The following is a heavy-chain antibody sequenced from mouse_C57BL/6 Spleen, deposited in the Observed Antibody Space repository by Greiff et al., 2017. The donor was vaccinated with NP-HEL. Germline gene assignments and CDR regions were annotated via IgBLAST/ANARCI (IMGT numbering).Heavy chain of an antibody. CDR3: ARAYAYAMDY. Sequence: VQLQQSGPELVKPGASVKISCKASGYTFTDYYMNWVKQSHGKSLEWIGDINPNNGGTSYNQKFKGKATLSVDKSSSTDYMELHSLTSEDSAVYYCARAYAYAMDYWGQGTSVTVSS. CDR2: INPNNGGT. V-gene: IGHV1-26*01. CDR1: GYTFTDYY. J-gene: IGHJ4*01. D-gene: IGHD1-1*01.